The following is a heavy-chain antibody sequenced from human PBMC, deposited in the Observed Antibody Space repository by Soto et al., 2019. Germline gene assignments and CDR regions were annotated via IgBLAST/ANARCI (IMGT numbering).Heavy chain of an antibody. CDR1: GFTVSSYA. CDR3: AKNVWGITIFGGMDV. D-gene: IGHD3-9*01. V-gene: IGHV3-23*01. CDR2: ISGSGGST. J-gene: IGHJ6*02. Sequence: PGGSLRLSCAASGFTVSSYAMSWVRQAPEKGLEWVSAISGSGGSTYYADSVKGRFTISRDNSKNTLYLQMNSLRAEDTAVYYCAKNVWGITIFGGMDVWGQGTTVTVSS.